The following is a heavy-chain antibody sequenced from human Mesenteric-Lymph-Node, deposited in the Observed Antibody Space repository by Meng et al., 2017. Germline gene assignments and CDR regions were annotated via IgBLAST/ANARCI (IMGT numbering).Heavy chain of an antibody. CDR1: GYTFTSYY. V-gene: IGHV1-46*01. D-gene: IGHD1-26*01. Sequence: ASVKVSCKASGYTFTSYYMHWVRQAPGQGLEWMGIINPSGGSTSYAQKFQGRVTMTRDTSTSTVYMELSSLRSENPAVYYCASPRYSGSYYVYYFDYWGKGTLVTVSS. CDR2: INPSGGST. CDR3: ASPRYSGSYYVYYFDY. J-gene: IGHJ4*02.